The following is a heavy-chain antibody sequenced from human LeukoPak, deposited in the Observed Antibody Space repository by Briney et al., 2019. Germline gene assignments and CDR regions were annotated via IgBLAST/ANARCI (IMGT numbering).Heavy chain of an antibody. CDR1: GFTFNSYA. V-gene: IGHV3-23*01. D-gene: IGHD6-19*01. Sequence: PGGSLRLSCAASGFTFNSYAMYWVRQAPGKGLEWVSGIFGSGGSAHYADSVKGRFTISRDNSKNTVYLQMDSLRVEDTAVYYCGKTTTGYSSGRYPGWPVDYWGQGTLVTDSS. CDR2: IFGSGGSA. J-gene: IGHJ4*02. CDR3: GKTTTGYSSGRYPGWPVDY.